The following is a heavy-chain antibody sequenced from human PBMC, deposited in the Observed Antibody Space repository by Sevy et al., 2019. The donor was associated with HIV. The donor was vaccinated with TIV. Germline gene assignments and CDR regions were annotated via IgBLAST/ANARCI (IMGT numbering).Heavy chain of an antibody. CDR3: ARDTREKSYDY. CDR2: MNTYKGNR. V-gene: IGHV1-18*01. Sequence: ASVKVSCKGSGYTFSDYSISWVRQAPGQGLEWMGWMNTYKGNRKYAQKVQGRVTMTTDTSTSTAYMELRGLRSDDTAVYYCARDTREKSYDYWGQGTLVTVSS. J-gene: IGHJ4*02. CDR1: GYTFSDYS.